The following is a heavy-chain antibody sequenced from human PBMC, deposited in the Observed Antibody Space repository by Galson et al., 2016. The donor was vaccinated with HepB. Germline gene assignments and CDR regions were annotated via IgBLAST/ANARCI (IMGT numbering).Heavy chain of an antibody. V-gene: IGHV1-69*13. D-gene: IGHD2-21*01. CDR1: GGTFSDYG. Sequence: SVKVSCKASGGTFSDYGFSWVRQAPGQGLLWMGGIIPTFGVTNYAQKFYGRVLITADDSTATAYMELSGLTSEDTAVYHCAGSGLWSYYFDSWGQGTLVTVSS. CDR3: AGSGLWSYYFDS. J-gene: IGHJ4*02. CDR2: IIPTFGVT.